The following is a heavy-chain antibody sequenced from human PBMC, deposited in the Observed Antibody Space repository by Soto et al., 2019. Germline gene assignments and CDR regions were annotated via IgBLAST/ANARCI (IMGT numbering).Heavy chain of an antibody. CDR1: GFTFSSYA. D-gene: IGHD6-13*01. CDR2: ISWNSGSI. CDR3: AKDGYSSSWYRLVPRDEWWFDP. J-gene: IGHJ5*02. Sequence: EVQLLESGGGLVQPGGSLRLSCAASGFTFSSYAMSWVRQAPGKGLEWVSGISWNSGSIGYADSVKGRFTISRDNAKNSLYLQMNSLRAEDTALYYCAKDGYSSSWYRLVPRDEWWFDPWGQGTLVTVSS. V-gene: IGHV3-9*01.